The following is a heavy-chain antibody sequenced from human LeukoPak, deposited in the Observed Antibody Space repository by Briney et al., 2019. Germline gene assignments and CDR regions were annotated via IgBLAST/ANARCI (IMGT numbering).Heavy chain of an antibody. J-gene: IGHJ5*02. CDR3: ARGRARYCSGGSCYSRWFDP. CDR2: INHSGST. V-gene: IGHV4-34*01. Sequence: SETLSLTCAVYGGSFSGYYWSWIRQPPGKGLEWIGEINHSGSTNYNPSLKSRVTISVDTSKNQFSLKLSSVTAADTAVYYCARGRARYCSGGSCYSRWFDPWGQGTLDTVSS. CDR1: GGSFSGYY. D-gene: IGHD2-15*01.